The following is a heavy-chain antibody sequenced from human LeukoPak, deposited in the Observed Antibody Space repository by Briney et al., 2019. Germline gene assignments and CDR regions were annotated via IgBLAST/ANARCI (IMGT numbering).Heavy chain of an antibody. D-gene: IGHD3-3*01. Sequence: GGSLRLSCAASGFTVSSNYMSWVRQAPGKGLEWVSVIYSGGSTYYADSVKGRFTISRHNSKNTLYLQMNSLRAEDTAVYYCARGSGIADFWSGYYDHYFDYWGQGTPVTVSS. CDR1: GFTVSSNY. V-gene: IGHV3-53*04. CDR2: IYSGGST. CDR3: ARGSGIADFWSGYYDHYFDY. J-gene: IGHJ4*02.